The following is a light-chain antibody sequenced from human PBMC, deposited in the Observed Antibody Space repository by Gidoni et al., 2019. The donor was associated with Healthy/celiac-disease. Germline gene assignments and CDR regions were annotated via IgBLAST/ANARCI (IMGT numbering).Light chain of an antibody. CDR1: QSISSW. CDR3: QQYNSPPIT. J-gene: IGKJ5*01. V-gene: IGKV1-5*03. Sequence: DIQMTQSPSTLSASVGDRVTNTCRASQSISSWLAWYQQKPGKAPKLLIYKASSLESGVPSRFSGSGSGTEFTLTISSLQPDDFATYYCQQYNSPPITFGQGTRLEIK. CDR2: KAS.